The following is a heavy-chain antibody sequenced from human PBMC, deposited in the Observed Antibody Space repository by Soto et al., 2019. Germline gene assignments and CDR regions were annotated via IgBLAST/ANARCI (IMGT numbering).Heavy chain of an antibody. D-gene: IGHD5-12*01. J-gene: IGHJ4*02. CDR3: KGYGY. CDR1: GFTFSSYG. V-gene: IGHV3-30*03. Sequence: GGSLRLSCAASGFTFSSYGMHWVRQAPGKGLEWVAVISYDGSNKYYADSVKGRFTISRDTSKNTLYLQMNSLRGDDTAVYYCKGYGYWVQGTRVPVSS. CDR2: ISYDGSNK.